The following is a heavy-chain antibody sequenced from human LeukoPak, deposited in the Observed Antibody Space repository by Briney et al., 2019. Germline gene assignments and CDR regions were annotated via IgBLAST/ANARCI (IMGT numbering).Heavy chain of an antibody. D-gene: IGHD3-22*01. CDR3: ARGRDYYDSSGYYYGDYYYYYMDV. Sequence: SETLSLTCAVYGLSFSGYYWSWIRQPPGKGLEWIGEINHSGSTNYNPSLKSPVTISVDTSNNQFSLRLSSVTAADTAVYYCARGRDYYDSSGYYYGDYYYYYMDVWGKGTTVTVSS. V-gene: IGHV4-34*01. CDR2: INHSGST. J-gene: IGHJ6*03. CDR1: GLSFSGYY.